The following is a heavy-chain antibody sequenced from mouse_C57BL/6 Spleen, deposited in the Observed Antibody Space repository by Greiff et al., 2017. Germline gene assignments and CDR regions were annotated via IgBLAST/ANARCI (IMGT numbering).Heavy chain of an antibody. Sequence: EVQRVESGGGLVKPGGSLKLSCAASGFTFSDYGMHWVRQAPEKGLEWVAYISSGSSTIYYAAPVKGRFTISRDNAKNTLFLQMTSLRSEDTAMYYCARHYYGSSPFDDWGQGTTLTVSS. CDR3: ARHYYGSSPFDD. J-gene: IGHJ2*01. V-gene: IGHV5-17*01. CDR2: ISSGSSTI. CDR1: GFTFSDYG. D-gene: IGHD1-1*01.